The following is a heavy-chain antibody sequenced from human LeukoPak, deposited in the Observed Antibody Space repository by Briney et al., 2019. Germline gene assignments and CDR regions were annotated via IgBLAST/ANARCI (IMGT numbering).Heavy chain of an antibody. J-gene: IGHJ6*03. Sequence: GGSLRLSCAASGFTFSSYEMNWVRQAPGKGLEWVSYISSSGSTKYYADSVKGRFTISRDNAKNSLYLQMNSLQTEDTAVYYCTREKEAYNFGLAYYYYYMDVWGKGTTVTVSS. V-gene: IGHV3-48*03. CDR2: ISSSGSTK. CDR1: GFTFSSYE. D-gene: IGHD5-18*01. CDR3: TREKEAYNFGLAYYYYYMDV.